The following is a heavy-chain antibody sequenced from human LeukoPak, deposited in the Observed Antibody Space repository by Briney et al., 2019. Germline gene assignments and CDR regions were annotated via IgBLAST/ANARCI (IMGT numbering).Heavy chain of an antibody. D-gene: IGHD3-22*01. J-gene: IGHJ4*02. CDR2: IIPIFGTA. CDR3: ARDLSYYDSSGLPGTFDY. Sequence: GASVKVSCEASGGTFSSYAISWVRQAPGQGLEWMGGIIPIFGTANYAQKFQGRVTITADESTSTAYMELSSLRSEDTAVYYCARDLSYYDSSGLPGTFDYWGQGTLVTVSS. CDR1: GGTFSSYA. V-gene: IGHV1-69*13.